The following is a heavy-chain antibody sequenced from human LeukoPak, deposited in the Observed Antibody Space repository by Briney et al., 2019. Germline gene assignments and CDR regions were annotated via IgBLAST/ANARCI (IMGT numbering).Heavy chain of an antibody. CDR2: INSDGSST. V-gene: IGHV3-74*01. CDR3: ARVGEDIVVVPAALNWFDP. Sequence: GGSLRLSCAASGFTFSSYWMHWVRQAPGKGLVWVSRINSDGSSTSYADSVKGRFTISRDNAKNSLYLQMNSLRAEDTAVYYCARVGEDIVVVPAALNWFDPWGQGTLVTVSS. D-gene: IGHD2-2*01. J-gene: IGHJ5*02. CDR1: GFTFSSYW.